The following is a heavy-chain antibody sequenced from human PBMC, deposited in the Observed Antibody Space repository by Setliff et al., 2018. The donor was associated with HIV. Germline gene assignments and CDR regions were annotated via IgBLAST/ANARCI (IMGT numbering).Heavy chain of an antibody. D-gene: IGHD6-6*01. CDR3: ARDPAPSSSASYFQH. CDR2: INPNSGGT. J-gene: IGHJ1*01. CDR1: GYTFTDYY. Sequence: ASVKVSCKASGYTFTDYYMHWVRQAPGQGLEWMGRINPNSGGTYYAQKFQGRVTMTRETSTSTVYMELSSLRSEDTAVYYCARDPAPSSSASYFQHWGQGTPVTVSS. V-gene: IGHV1-2*06.